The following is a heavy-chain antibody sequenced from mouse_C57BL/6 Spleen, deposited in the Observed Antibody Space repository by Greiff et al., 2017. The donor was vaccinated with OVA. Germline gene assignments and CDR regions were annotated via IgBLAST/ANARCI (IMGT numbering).Heavy chain of an antibody. CDR3: ARDSSGPQAKDY. Sequence: QVQLQQPGAELVRPGTSVKLSCKASGYTFTSYWMHWVKQRPGQGLEWIGVIDPSDSYTNYNQKFKGKATLTVDKSSSTAYMQLSSLTSEDSAVYYCARDSSGPQAKDYWGQGTSVTVSS. CDR2: IDPSDSYT. J-gene: IGHJ4*01. V-gene: IGHV1-59*01. D-gene: IGHD3-2*02. CDR1: GYTFTSYW.